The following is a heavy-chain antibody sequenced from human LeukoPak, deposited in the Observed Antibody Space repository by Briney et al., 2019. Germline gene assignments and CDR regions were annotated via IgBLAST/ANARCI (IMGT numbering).Heavy chain of an antibody. Sequence: QTGGSLRLSCATSGFTFGSYAMTWVRQAPGKGLEWVSVIYSGGSTYYADSVKGRFTISRDNSKNTLYLQMNSLRAEDTAVYYCARGLRFLEWLSYFDYWGQGTLVTVSS. D-gene: IGHD3-3*01. CDR3: ARGLRFLEWLSYFDY. J-gene: IGHJ4*02. CDR2: IYSGGST. V-gene: IGHV3-53*01. CDR1: GFTFGSYA.